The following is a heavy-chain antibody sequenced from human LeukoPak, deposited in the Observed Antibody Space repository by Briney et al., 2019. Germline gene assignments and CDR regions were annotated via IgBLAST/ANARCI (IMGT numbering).Heavy chain of an antibody. CDR2: ISYDGSNK. D-gene: IGHD2-2*01. CDR1: GFTFSSYA. CDR3: ASSGPATGYYFDY. J-gene: IGHJ4*02. V-gene: IGHV3-30-3*01. Sequence: GGSLRLSCAASGFTFSSYAMRWVRQAPGKGLEWVAVISYDGSNKYYADSVKGRFTISRDNSKNTLYLQMNSLRAEDTAVYYCASSGPATGYYFDYWGQGTLVTVSS.